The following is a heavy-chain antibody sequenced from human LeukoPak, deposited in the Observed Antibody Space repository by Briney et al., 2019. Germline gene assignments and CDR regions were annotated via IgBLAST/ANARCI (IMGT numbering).Heavy chain of an antibody. CDR1: GVSISNYY. Sequence: SETLSLTCTVSGVSISNYYWSWLRQPPGKGLEWIGYIYYSGSTNYNPPLKNRVNISVDTSKNQFSLKLSSVTAADTAVYYCARDGRFLEWLFSYFDYWGQGTLVTVSS. CDR3: ARDGRFLEWLFSYFDY. V-gene: IGHV4-59*12. D-gene: IGHD3-3*01. CDR2: IYYSGST. J-gene: IGHJ4*02.